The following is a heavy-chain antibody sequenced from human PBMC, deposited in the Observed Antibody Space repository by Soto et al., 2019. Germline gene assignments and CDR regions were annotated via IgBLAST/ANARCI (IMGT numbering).Heavy chain of an antibody. J-gene: IGHJ4*02. CDR2: ISTSIDAT. CDR3: LSTTIAVIM. Sequence: GGSLRLSCAASGFAFSNYAMHWVRQAPGKGLEWVSSISTSIDATYYADSVKGRFTISRDDSKNTLYLQMNSPRAEDTAVYYCLSTTIAVIMWGQGTLVTVSS. D-gene: IGHD3-22*01. V-gene: IGHV3-23*01. CDR1: GFAFSNYA.